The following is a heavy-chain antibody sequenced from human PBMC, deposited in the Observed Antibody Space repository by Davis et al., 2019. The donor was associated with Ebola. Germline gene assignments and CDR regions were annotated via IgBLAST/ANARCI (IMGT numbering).Heavy chain of an antibody. Sequence: GGSLRLSCAASGFTFDDYAMHWVRQAPGKGLEWVSGISWNSGSIGYADSVKGRFTISRDNSKNTLYLQMNSLRAEDTAVYYCARDGGYSSSWYGYWGQGTLVTVSS. J-gene: IGHJ4*02. CDR2: ISWNSGSI. CDR3: ARDGGYSSSWYGY. D-gene: IGHD6-13*01. V-gene: IGHV3-9*01. CDR1: GFTFDDYA.